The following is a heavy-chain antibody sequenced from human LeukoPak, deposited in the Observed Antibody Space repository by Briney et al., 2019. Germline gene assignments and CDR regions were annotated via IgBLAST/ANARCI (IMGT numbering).Heavy chain of an antibody. CDR2: ISYDGSNK. J-gene: IGHJ3*02. V-gene: IGHV3-30-3*01. CDR3: ARETHYYDSSGRRVDAFDI. Sequence: PGGSLRLSCVASGFTFSRYWMSWVRQAPGKGLEWVAVISYDGSNKYYADSVKGRFTISRDNSKNTLYLQMNSLRAEDTAVYYCARETHYYDSSGRRVDAFDIWGQGTMVTVSS. CDR1: GFTFSRYW. D-gene: IGHD3-22*01.